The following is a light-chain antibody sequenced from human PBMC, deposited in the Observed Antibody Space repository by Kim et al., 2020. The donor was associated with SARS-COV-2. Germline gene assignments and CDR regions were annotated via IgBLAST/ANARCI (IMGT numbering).Light chain of an antibody. CDR1: SPNIGSNT. Sequence: QSVLTQPPSASGTPGQGVTISCSGGSPNIGSNTVVWYQQFPGTDPKLIIYSRNQRPSGVPDRFSGSKSGTSASLAINGLQPADEADYYCGAWDDSLNAVVFGGGTQLTVL. CDR3: GAWDDSLNAVV. V-gene: IGLV1-44*01. J-gene: IGLJ2*01. CDR2: SRN.